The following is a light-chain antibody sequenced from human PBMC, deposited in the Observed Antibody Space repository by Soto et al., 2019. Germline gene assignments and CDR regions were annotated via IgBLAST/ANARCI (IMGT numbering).Light chain of an antibody. CDR2: DAS. CDR1: QSVSSC. Sequence: EIVLTQSPATLSLSPGERATLSCRASQSVSSCLAWYQQKPGQAPRLLIYDASNRATGIPARFSGSGSGTDFTLTISSLEPEDFAVYYCQQSNNWPFTFGPGTKVDIK. CDR3: QQSNNWPFT. V-gene: IGKV3-11*01. J-gene: IGKJ3*01.